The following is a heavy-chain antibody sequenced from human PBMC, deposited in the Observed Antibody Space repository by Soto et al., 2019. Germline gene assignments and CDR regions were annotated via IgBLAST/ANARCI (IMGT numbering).Heavy chain of an antibody. D-gene: IGHD2-2*01. CDR3: ARETVPPSYHYYDC. V-gene: IGHV3-53*02. CDR1: GFTVSSNY. CDR2: IFSGGTT. J-gene: IGHJ4*02. Sequence: EVQLVETGGGLIQPGGSLRLSCAAYGFTVSSNYMSWVRQAPGRGLEWVSTIFSGGTTHYADSVKGRFTISRDSSKNTLYLQMNSLRAEDTAIYYCARETVPPSYHYYDCWGQGTLVTVSS.